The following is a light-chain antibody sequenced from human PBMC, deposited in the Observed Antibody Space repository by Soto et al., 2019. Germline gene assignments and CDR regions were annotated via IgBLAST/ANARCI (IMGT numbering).Light chain of an antibody. Sequence: QAVVTQPPSVSGAPGQRVTISCTGSSSNIGAGYDVHWCQQLPGTAPKLLIYGNSNRPSGVPDRFSGSKSGTSASLAITGLQAEDEADYYCQSYDSSLSDVVFGGGTKVTVL. CDR1: SSNIGAGYD. V-gene: IGLV1-40*01. CDR3: QSYDSSLSDVV. CDR2: GNS. J-gene: IGLJ2*01.